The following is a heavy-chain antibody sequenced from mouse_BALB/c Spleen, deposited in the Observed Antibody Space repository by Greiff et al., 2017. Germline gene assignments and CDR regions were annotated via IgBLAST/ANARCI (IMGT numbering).Heavy chain of an antibody. CDR1: GFTFSSYA. CDR3: ARDGSSYEVYFDY. D-gene: IGHD1-1*01. CDR2: ISSGGSYT. V-gene: IGHV5-9-4*01. Sequence: EVMLVESGGGLVKPGGSLKLSCAASGFTFSSYAMSWVRQSPEKRLEWVAEISSGGSYTYYPDTVTGRFTISRDNAKNTLYLEMSSLRSEDTAMYYCARDGSSYEVYFDYWGQGTTLTVSS. J-gene: IGHJ2*01.